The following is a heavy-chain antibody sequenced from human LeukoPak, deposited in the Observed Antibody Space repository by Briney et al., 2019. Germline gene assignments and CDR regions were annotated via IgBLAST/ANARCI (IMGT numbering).Heavy chain of an antibody. CDR2: IIPIFGTA. D-gene: IGHD4-17*01. J-gene: IGHJ4*02. CDR1: GGTFSSYA. Sequence: ASVKVSCKASGGTFSSYAISWVRQAPGQGFEWMGGIIPIFGTANYAQKFQGRVTITADETTSTAYMELNSLRSEDTAVYYCARGRLDYGYDYWGQGTLVTVSS. CDR3: ARGRLDYGYDY. V-gene: IGHV1-69*13.